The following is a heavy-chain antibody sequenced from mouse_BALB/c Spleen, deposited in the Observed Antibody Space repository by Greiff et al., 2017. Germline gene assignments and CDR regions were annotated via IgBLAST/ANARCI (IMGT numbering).Heavy chain of an antibody. D-gene: IGHD2-1*01. CDR3: AREGDGNYF. CDR1: GYSITSDYA. Sequence: VQLQQSGPGLVKPSQSLSLTCTVTGYSITSDYAWNWIRQFPGNKLEWMGYISYSGSTSYNPSLKSRISITRDTSKNQFFLQLNSVTTEDTATYYCAREGDGNYFWGQGTTLTVSS. CDR2: ISYSGST. J-gene: IGHJ2*01. V-gene: IGHV3-2*02.